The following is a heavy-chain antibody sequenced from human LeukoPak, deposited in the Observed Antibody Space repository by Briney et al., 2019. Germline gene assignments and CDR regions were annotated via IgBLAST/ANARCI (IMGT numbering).Heavy chain of an antibody. Sequence: PGGSLRLSCAASGFTFSSYGMHWVRQAPGKGLEWVAVIWSDGSSKHYADSVKGRFTISRDNSKNTLYLQMSSLRAEDTALYYCARYCSGGTCYVGLIWGQGTLVTVSS. CDR3: ARYCSGGTCYVGLI. CDR2: IWSDGSSK. J-gene: IGHJ4*02. V-gene: IGHV3-33*01. CDR1: GFTFSSYG. D-gene: IGHD2-15*01.